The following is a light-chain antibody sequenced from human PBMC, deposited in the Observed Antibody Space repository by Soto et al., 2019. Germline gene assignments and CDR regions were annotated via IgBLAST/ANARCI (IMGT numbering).Light chain of an antibody. CDR3: SSYAGRDIWV. Sequence: QSALTQPPSASGSRGQSVTISCTGTSVDINYVSWFQQHPGKAPKLLICEVTKPPSGVPDRFSGSKSGNTASLTVSGLQDDDEADYYCSSYAGRDIWVFGGGTKLTVL. J-gene: IGLJ3*02. V-gene: IGLV2-8*01. CDR1: SVDINY. CDR2: EVT.